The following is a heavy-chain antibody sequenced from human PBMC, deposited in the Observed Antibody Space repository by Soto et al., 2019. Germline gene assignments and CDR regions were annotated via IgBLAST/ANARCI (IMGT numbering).Heavy chain of an antibody. D-gene: IGHD3-10*01. CDR3: ARDTMVRGVIFAAYYGMDV. CDR2: INHSGST. Sequence: PSETLSLTCAVYGGSFSGYYWSWIRQPPGKGLEWIGEINHSGSTNYNPSLKSRVTISVDTSKNQFSLKLSSVTAADTAVYYCARDTMVRGVIFAAYYGMDVWGQGTTVTVSS. V-gene: IGHV4-34*01. J-gene: IGHJ6*02. CDR1: GGSFSGYY.